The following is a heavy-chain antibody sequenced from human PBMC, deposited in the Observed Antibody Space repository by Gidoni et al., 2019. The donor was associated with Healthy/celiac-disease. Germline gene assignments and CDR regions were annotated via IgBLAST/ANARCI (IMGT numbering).Heavy chain of an antibody. V-gene: IGHV3-23*01. D-gene: IGHD3-9*01. Sequence: EVQLLESGGGLVQPGGSVRLSWAVSGFTLSSDPMRWVAQAPGKRLEWVSVISGSGGSKTYADSLKGRFTISRDNAKNMLYLQMNSLRAEDTAVYYCAKSRELSNYDILTGDSNWGQGTLVTVSS. CDR2: ISGSGGSK. CDR1: GFTLSSDP. CDR3: AKSRELSNYDILTGDSN. J-gene: IGHJ4*02.